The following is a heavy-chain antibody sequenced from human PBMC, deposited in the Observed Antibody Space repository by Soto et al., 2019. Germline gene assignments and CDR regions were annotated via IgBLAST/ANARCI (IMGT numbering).Heavy chain of an antibody. D-gene: IGHD3-3*01. CDR1: GFTFSNYA. V-gene: IGHV3-23*01. Sequence: EVQLLESGGGLVQPGGSLRLSCTASGFTFSNYAMRWVRQAPGKGLEWVSVISGGGDSASHADSVRGRFTISRDNSINTLYLHMNSLRAEDTALYYCAKDSYGGYYGAFDIWGQGTMVTVSS. J-gene: IGHJ3*02. CDR3: AKDSYGGYYGAFDI. CDR2: ISGGGDSA.